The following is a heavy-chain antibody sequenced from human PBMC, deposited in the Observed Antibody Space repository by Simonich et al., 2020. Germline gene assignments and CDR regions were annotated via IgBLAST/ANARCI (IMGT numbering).Heavy chain of an antibody. CDR1: GYTFTGYY. Sequence: QVQLVQSGAEVKKPVASVKVSCKASGYTFTGYYMHWVRQAPGQGLEWMGRIIPNSCGTNHAQKFQGRGTMTRDTSISTAYMGLSRLRSDDTAVYYCARDGGNCSGVSCYWYFDLWGRGTLVTVSS. D-gene: IGHD2-15*01. CDR3: ARDGGNCSGVSCYWYFDL. V-gene: IGHV1-2*06. J-gene: IGHJ2*01. CDR2: IIPNSCGT.